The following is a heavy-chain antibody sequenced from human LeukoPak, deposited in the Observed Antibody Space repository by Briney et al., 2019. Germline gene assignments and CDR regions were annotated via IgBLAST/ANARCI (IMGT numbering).Heavy chain of an antibody. V-gene: IGHV1-69*13. D-gene: IGHD3-22*01. J-gene: IGHJ5*02. CDR3: ARDGFWYYYDSSGYWNWFDP. CDR2: IIPIFGTA. CDR1: GGTFSSYA. Sequence: ASVKVSCKASGGTFSSYAISWVRQAPGQGLEWMGGIIPIFGTANYAQKFQGRVTITADESTSTAYMELSSLRSEDTAVYYRARDGFWYYYDSSGYWNWFDPWGQGTLVTVSS.